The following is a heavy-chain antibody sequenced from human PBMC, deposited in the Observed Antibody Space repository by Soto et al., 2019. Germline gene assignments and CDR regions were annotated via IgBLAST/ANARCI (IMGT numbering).Heavy chain of an antibody. CDR3: ANGKASAVPFVY. D-gene: IGHD3-10*01. CDR1: DASISSGGYY. CDR2: IYFRGST. J-gene: IGHJ4*02. V-gene: IGHV4-31*03. Sequence: TLSLTCTVSDASISSGGYYWSWIRQLPGKGLEWIGYIYFRGSTYYNPSLESRVTISRDTSQNQFSLQLSSVTAADTAVYYCANGKASAVPFVYWGQGTLVTFSS.